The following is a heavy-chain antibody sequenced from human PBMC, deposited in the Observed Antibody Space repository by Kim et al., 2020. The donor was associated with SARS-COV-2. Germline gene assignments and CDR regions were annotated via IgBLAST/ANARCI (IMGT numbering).Heavy chain of an antibody. Sequence: GGSLRLSCAASGLTFRTSAMHWVRQPPGKGLEWVALISFDESKKYFADSVQGRFTISRDNIKNTLYLQMNSLRTEDTALYYCARGTGITNFGDLANWGRGTLVTVSS. J-gene: IGHJ4*02. D-gene: IGHD3-3*01. CDR3: ARGTGITNFGDLAN. CDR1: GLTFRTSA. V-gene: IGHV3-30-3*01. CDR2: ISFDESKK.